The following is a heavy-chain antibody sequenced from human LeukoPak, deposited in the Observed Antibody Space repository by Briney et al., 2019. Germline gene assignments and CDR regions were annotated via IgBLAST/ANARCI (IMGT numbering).Heavy chain of an antibody. V-gene: IGHV4-39*01. CDR3: ARHWTAAGTVPWFDP. CDR1: GGSISSSSYY. Sequence: KTSETLSLTCTVSGGSISSSSYYWGWIRQPPGKGLEWIGSIYYSGSTYYNPSLKSRVTISVDTSKNQFSLKLSSVTAADTAVYYCARHWTAAGTVPWFDPWGQGTLVTVSS. J-gene: IGHJ5*02. D-gene: IGHD6-13*01. CDR2: IYYSGST.